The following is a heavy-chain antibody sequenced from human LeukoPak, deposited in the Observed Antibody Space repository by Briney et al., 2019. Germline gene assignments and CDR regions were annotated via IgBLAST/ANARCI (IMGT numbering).Heavy chain of an antibody. CDR1: GYTFTGYY. Sequence: ASVKASCKASGYTFTGYYIHWVRQAPGQGLEWMGWINPNSGGTNYAQKFQGRVTMTRDTSISTAYMELSRLRSDDTAVYYCARVGEYGSGSYLLYWGQGTLVTVSS. CDR3: ARVGEYGSGSYLLY. CDR2: INPNSGGT. V-gene: IGHV1-2*02. J-gene: IGHJ4*02. D-gene: IGHD3-10*01.